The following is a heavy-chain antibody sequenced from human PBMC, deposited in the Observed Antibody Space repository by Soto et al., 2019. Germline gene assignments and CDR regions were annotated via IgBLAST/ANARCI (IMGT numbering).Heavy chain of an antibody. J-gene: IGHJ6*03. V-gene: IGHV1-69*13. CDR3: ASQLRFFLRGYSTVWAV. CDR2: IIPIFGTA. CDR1: GGTFSSYA. D-gene: IGHD3-3*01. Sequence: ASVKVSCKASGGTFSSYAISWVRQAPGQGLEWMGGIIPIFGTANYAQKFQGRVTITADESTSTAYMELSSLRSEDTAVYYCASQLRFFLRGYSTVWAVGGKGPTVTVSS.